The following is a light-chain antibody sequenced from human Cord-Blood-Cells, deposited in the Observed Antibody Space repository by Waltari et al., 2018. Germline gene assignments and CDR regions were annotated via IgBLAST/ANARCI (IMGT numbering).Light chain of an antibody. CDR1: PSLLHSNGYNY. CDR3: MQALQTPPYT. V-gene: IGKV2-28*01. CDR2: LGS. Sequence: DIVMTQSPLSLPVTPGEPASISCRSSPSLLHSNGYNYLDWYLQKPGQSPQFLIYLGSNRASGVPDRFSGSGSGTDFTLKISRVEAEDVGVYYCMQALQTPPYTFGQGTKLEIK. J-gene: IGKJ2*01.